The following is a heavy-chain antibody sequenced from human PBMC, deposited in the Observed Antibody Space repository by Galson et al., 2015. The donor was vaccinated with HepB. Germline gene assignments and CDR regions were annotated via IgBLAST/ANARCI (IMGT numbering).Heavy chain of an antibody. J-gene: IGHJ4*02. CDR1: GGSISSSSYY. CDR3: ATNPSYGDYGFFDY. V-gene: IGHV4-39*01. D-gene: IGHD4-17*01. Sequence: ETLSLTCTVSGGSISSSSYYWGWIRQPPGKGLEWIGSFYYSGSTFYNPSLKSRVTISVDTSKNQFSLKLSSVTAADTAVYYCATNPSYGDYGFFDYWGQGTLVTVSS. CDR2: FYYSGST.